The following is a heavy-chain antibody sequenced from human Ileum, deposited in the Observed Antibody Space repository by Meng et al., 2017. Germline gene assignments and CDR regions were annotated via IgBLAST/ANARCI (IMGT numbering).Heavy chain of an antibody. V-gene: IGHV1-2*02. D-gene: IGHD1-26*01. J-gene: IGHJ4*02. Sequence: QVQLVQSGGEWQKPGASAKGSCKASGYVFSDYYMRGGHQPRRQGIWWMGRIHPKNGKSSYAQKLRGSVSMGSDTSICTVYMSFMTLTSADTDVYSSLRDVTKWGYWGQGTLVTVSS. CDR2: IHPKNGKS. CDR3: LRDVTKWGY. CDR1: GYVFSDYY.